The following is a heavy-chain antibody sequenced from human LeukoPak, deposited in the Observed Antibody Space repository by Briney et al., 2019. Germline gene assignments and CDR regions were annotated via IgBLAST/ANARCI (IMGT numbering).Heavy chain of an antibody. V-gene: IGHV4-61*01. CDR3: ARDPLYSSSSDYGMDV. CDR1: GGSVNNGNYY. D-gene: IGHD6-6*01. J-gene: IGHJ6*02. Sequence: SQTLSLTCTVSGGSVNNGNYYWSWIRQPPGKGLEWIGYIYYSGSTNYNPSLKSRVTISVDTSKNQFSLKLSSVTAADTAVYYCARDPLYSSSSDYGMDVWGQGTTVTVSS. CDR2: IYYSGST.